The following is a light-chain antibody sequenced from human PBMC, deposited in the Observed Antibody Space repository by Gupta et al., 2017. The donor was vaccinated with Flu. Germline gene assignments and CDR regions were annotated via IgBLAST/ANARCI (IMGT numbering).Light chain of an antibody. CDR3: SGYKRGSKSYV. J-gene: IGLJ1*01. V-gene: IGLV2-14*01. Sequence: QSALTQPASVSVSPGQSITISCTGTGSDVGGSNYVSWYQQHPGKAPKLMIYEVSHRPSGVSNRFSGDKTGNKASLMITGLQAEDEEDDHCSGYKRGSKSYVFGTGTKVTIL. CDR2: EVS. CDR1: GSDVGGSNY.